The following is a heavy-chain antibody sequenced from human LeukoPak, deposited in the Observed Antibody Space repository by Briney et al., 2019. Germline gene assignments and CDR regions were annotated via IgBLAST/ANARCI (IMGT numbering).Heavy chain of an antibody. Sequence: SVKVSCTASGGTFSSYAISWVRQAPGQGLEWMGGIIPIFGTANYAQKFQGRVTITADESTSTAYMELSSLRSEDTAVYYCARGVVDYGDYRIDYWGQGTLVTVSS. V-gene: IGHV1-69*13. CDR2: IIPIFGTA. CDR1: GGTFSSYA. D-gene: IGHD4-17*01. J-gene: IGHJ4*02. CDR3: ARGVVDYGDYRIDY.